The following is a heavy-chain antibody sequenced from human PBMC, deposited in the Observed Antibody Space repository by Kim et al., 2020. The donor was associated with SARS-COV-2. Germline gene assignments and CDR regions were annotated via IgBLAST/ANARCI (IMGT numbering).Heavy chain of an antibody. D-gene: IGHD6-13*01. CDR1: GFTFSSYG. Sequence: GGSLRLSCAASGFTFSSYGMHWVRQAPGKGLEWVAVISYDGSNKYYADSVKGRFTISRDNSKNTLYLQMNSLRAEDTAVYYCAKVSSSSSWYGDYWGQGTLVTVSS. CDR2: ISYDGSNK. CDR3: AKVSSSSSWYGDY. J-gene: IGHJ4*02. V-gene: IGHV3-30*18.